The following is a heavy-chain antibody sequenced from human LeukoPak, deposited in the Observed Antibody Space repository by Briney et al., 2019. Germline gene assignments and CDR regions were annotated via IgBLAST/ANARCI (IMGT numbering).Heavy chain of an antibody. CDR1: GFTFSSYA. V-gene: IGHV3-30-3*01. J-gene: IGHJ6*02. CDR3: ARDLEGWDLLGSEGWEVLGSGYYGMDV. CDR2: ISYDGSNK. Sequence: GGSLRLSCAASGFTFSSYAMHWVRQAPGKGLEWVAVISYDGSNKYYADSVKGRFTISRDNSKNTLYLQMNSLRAEDTAVYSCARDLEGWDLLGSEGWEVLGSGYYGMDVWGQGTMVTVSS. D-gene: IGHD1-26*01.